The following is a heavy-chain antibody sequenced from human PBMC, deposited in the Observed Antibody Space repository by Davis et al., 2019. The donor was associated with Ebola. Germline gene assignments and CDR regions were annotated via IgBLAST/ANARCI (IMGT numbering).Heavy chain of an antibody. D-gene: IGHD4-23*01. J-gene: IGHJ5*02. Sequence: ASVKVSCKASGYTFTDYYMHWVRQAPGQGLEWMGWINPNSGGTNYAQKFQGRVTMTRDTSISTAYMELSRLTSDDTAVYHCAKESVDYGGNSGLIWFDPWGQGTLVTVSS. CDR2: INPNSGGT. CDR3: AKESVDYGGNSGLIWFDP. V-gene: IGHV1-2*02. CDR1: GYTFTDYY.